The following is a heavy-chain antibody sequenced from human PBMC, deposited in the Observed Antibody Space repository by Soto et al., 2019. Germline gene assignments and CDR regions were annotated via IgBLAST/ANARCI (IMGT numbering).Heavy chain of an antibody. V-gene: IGHV3-30-3*01. CDR2: ISYDGSNK. CDR1: GFTFSSYA. Sequence: ESGGGVVQPGRSLRLSCAASGFTFSSYAMHWVRQAPGKGLEWVAVISYDGSNKYYADSVKGRFTISRDNSKNTLYLQMNSLRAEDTAVYYCARGGYYDILTGYPSLDYWGQGTLVTVSS. D-gene: IGHD3-9*01. CDR3: ARGGYYDILTGYPSLDY. J-gene: IGHJ4*02.